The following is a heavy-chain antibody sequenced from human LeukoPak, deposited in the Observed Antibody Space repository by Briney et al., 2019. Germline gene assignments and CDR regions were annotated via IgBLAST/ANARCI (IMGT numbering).Heavy chain of an antibody. CDR2: ISGSGGST. V-gene: IGHV3-23*01. J-gene: IGHJ4*02. CDR3: AKRGLEPEPFDY. D-gene: IGHD1-14*01. Sequence: GGSLRLSCAASGFTFSSFAMSWVRQAPGKGLEWVSFISGSGGSTHYADSVKGRFTISRDNSKNTLYLQMNSLRAEDTAVYYCAKRGLEPEPFDYWGQGTLVTVSS. CDR1: GFTFSSFA.